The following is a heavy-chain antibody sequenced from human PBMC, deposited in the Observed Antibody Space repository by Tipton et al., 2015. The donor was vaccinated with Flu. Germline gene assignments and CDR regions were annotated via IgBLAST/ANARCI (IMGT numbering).Heavy chain of an antibody. J-gene: IGHJ4*02. D-gene: IGHD3-22*01. CDR1: GFAFNTYA. CDR2: ISGSGGII. Sequence: LSLTCAASGFAFNTYATTWVRQSPGKGLEWVSAISGSGGIIYYAVPVKGRFTISRVNSKNRLYLPGNCLRGEDTAIYFCAKGSWGYFYYRRSVRDWGYFDFWGLGTLVSVSS. V-gene: IGHV3-23*01. CDR3: AKGSWGYFYYRRSVRDWGYFDF.